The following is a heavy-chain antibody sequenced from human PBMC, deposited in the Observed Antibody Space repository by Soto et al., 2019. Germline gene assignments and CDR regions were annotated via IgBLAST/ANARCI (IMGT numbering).Heavy chain of an antibody. Sequence: GGSLRLSCAASGFTFSSYAMSWVRQAPGKGLEWVSAISGSGGSTYYADSVKGRFTISRDNPKNTLYLQMNSLRAEDTAVYYCAASSGWSNFDYWGQGTLVTVSS. CDR1: GFTFSSYA. CDR2: ISGSGGST. CDR3: AASSGWSNFDY. V-gene: IGHV3-23*01. D-gene: IGHD6-19*01. J-gene: IGHJ4*02.